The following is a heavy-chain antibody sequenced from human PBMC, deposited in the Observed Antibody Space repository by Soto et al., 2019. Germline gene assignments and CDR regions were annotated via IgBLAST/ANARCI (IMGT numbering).Heavy chain of an antibody. J-gene: IGHJ3*02. D-gene: IGHD3-3*01. CDR3: ARGPYITIFGVVNHDAFDI. CDR2: INPNSGGT. CDR1: GYTFTGYY. Sequence: ASVKVSCKASGYTFTGYYMHWVRQAPGQGLEWMGWINPNSGGTNYAQKFQCWVTMPRDTSISTAYMELSRLRSDDTDVYYCARGPYITIFGVVNHDAFDIWGQGTMVTVSS. V-gene: IGHV1-2*04.